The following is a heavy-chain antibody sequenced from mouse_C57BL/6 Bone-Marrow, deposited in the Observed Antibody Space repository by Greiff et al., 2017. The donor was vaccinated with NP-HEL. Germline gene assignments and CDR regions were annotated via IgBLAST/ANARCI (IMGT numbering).Heavy chain of an antibody. J-gene: IGHJ3*01. CDR1: GYTFTDYY. CDR2: INPNNGGT. CDR3: ARGHYYGSSWGFAY. V-gene: IGHV1-26*01. Sequence: VQLQQSGPELVKPGASVKISCKASGYTFTDYYMNWVKQSHGKSLEWIGDINPNNGGTSYNQKFKGKATLTVDKSSSTAYMELRSLTSEDSAVYYCARGHYYGSSWGFAYWGQGTLVTVSA. D-gene: IGHD1-1*01.